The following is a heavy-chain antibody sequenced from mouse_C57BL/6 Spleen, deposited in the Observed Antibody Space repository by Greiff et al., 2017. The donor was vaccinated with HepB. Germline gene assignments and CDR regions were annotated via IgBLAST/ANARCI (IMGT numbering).Heavy chain of an antibody. D-gene: IGHD1-1*01. J-gene: IGHJ2*01. CDR1: GYTFTDYE. CDR2: IDPETGGT. CDR3: TRPPPYYYGRTYYFDY. V-gene: IGHV1-15*01. Sequence: QVQLQQSGAELVRPGASVTLSCKASGYTFTDYEMHWVKQTPVHGLEWIGAIDPETGGTAYNQKFKGKAILTADKSSSTAYMELRSLTSEDSAVYYCTRPPPYYYGRTYYFDYWGQGTTLTVSS.